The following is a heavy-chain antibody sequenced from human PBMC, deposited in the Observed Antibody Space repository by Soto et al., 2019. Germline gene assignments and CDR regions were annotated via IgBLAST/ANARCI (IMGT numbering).Heavy chain of an antibody. Sequence: PGGSLRLSCAASGFTFSSYSMSRVRQAPGKGLEWVSAISGSGGSTYCADSVKGRFTISRDNSKNTLYLQMNSLRAEDTAVYYCARLAVAGTRRYYGMDVWGQGTTVTVSS. D-gene: IGHD6-19*01. V-gene: IGHV3-23*01. CDR1: GFTFSSYS. J-gene: IGHJ6*02. CDR2: ISGSGGST. CDR3: ARLAVAGTRRYYGMDV.